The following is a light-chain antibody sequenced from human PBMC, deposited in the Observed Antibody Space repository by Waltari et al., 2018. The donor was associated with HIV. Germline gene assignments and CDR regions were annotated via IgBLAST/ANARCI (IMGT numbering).Light chain of an antibody. V-gene: IGLV9-49*01. J-gene: IGLJ2*01. CDR2: VGTGGIVG. CDR3: GTDHGSGSNFVYR. Sequence: QPVLTQPPSPSASLPASVTLPSTLTSGYSNNNADCYHERPWKGTRFVLRVGTGGIVGAKGDDIPDRFSVLGSGLNRSLIIKNIQEEDESDYHCGTDHGSGSNFVYRFGGGTKLTVL. CDR1: SGYSNNN.